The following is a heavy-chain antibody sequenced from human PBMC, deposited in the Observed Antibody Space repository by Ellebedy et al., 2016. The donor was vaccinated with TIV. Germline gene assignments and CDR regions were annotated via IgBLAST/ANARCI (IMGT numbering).Heavy chain of an antibody. J-gene: IGHJ5*02. CDR2: ICYTGST. Sequence: SETLSLTCTVSGDSISRSSYYWGWIRQPPGKGLEWIGSICYTGSTDYNPSLKSRVAISADTSKNQFSLRLSSVTAADTAVYYCARWFGELLYVRWFDPWGQGTLVTVSS. CDR3: ARWFGELLYVRWFDP. CDR1: GDSISRSSYY. D-gene: IGHD3-10*01. V-gene: IGHV4-39*01.